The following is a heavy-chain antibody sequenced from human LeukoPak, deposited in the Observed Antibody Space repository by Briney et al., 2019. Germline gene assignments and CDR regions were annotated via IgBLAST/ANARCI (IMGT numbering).Heavy chain of an antibody. Sequence: PSETLSLTCTVSGVSISSYYWSWIRQPPGKGLEWIGYIYYSGSTNYNPSLKSRVTISVDTSKNQFSLKLSSVTATDTSVYYCARTSLAIFGSYYYYMDVWGKGTTVTVSS. CDR1: GVSISSYY. J-gene: IGHJ6*03. CDR2: IYYSGST. D-gene: IGHD2-21*01. CDR3: ARTSLAIFGSYYYYMDV. V-gene: IGHV4-59*01.